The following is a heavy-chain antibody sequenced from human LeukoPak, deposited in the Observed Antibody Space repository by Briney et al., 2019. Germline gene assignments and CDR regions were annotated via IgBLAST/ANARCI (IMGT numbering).Heavy chain of an antibody. Sequence: GGSLRLSCAASRFTFNFYWMSWVRQAPGKGLEWVATIKGDGTEKYYVDPVKGRFTISRDNAKNSLYLQMNSLRAGDTAVYYCAREMATIGYYGMDVWGQGTTVTVSS. J-gene: IGHJ6*02. CDR3: AREMATIGYYGMDV. CDR1: RFTFNFYW. CDR2: IKGDGTEK. D-gene: IGHD5-24*01. V-gene: IGHV3-7*01.